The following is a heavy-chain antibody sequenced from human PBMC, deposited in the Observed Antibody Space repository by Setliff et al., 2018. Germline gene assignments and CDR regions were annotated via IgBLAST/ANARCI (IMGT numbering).Heavy chain of an antibody. CDR1: GDSISSYY. CDR3: AGTPALGTTWLSPFDY. J-gene: IGHJ4*02. CDR2: IQSTGNT. V-gene: IGHV4-4*08. Sequence: PSETLSLTCTVSGDSISSYYWSWIRQPPGKGLEWIGLIQSTGNTNYNPSLQSRVTISMDTSKNQFSLKMSSVTAADTAMYYCAGTPALGTTWLSPFDYWGQGTLVTVSS. D-gene: IGHD5-12*01.